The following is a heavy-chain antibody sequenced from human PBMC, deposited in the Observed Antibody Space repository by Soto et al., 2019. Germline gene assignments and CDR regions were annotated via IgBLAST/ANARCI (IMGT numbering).Heavy chain of an antibody. Sequence: QITLKESGPTLVKPTQTLTLTCTFSGFSLSTSGVSVGWIRQPPGKALEWLALIYWDDDKRLSPSQKSRLTITKDTSKNQVVLAMSDMDPVDTATYYCAHRYCSGGRCLTFAHWGQGTLVTVSS. J-gene: IGHJ4*02. CDR1: GFSLSTSGVS. V-gene: IGHV2-5*02. CDR2: IYWDDDK. D-gene: IGHD2-15*01. CDR3: AHRYCSGGRCLTFAH.